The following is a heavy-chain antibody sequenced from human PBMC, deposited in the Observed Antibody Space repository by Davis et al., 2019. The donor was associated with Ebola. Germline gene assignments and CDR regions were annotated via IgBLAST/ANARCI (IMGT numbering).Heavy chain of an antibody. D-gene: IGHD5-18*01. J-gene: IGHJ6*02. CDR2: ISSSSSYI. V-gene: IGHV3-21*01. Sequence: GGSLRLSCAASGFTFSSYSMNWVRQAPGKGLEWVSSISSSSSYIYYADSVKGRFTISRDNSKNTLYLQMNSLRTEDTAVYYCARALELWLRGAYYYYGMDVWGQGTTVTVSS. CDR3: ARALELWLRGAYYYYGMDV. CDR1: GFTFSSYS.